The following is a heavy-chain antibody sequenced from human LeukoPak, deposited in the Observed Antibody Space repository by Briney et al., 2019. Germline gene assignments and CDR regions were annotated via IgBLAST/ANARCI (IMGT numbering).Heavy chain of an antibody. J-gene: IGHJ6*02. CDR3: AREGMTTYGMDV. D-gene: IGHD4-11*01. CDR2: IWYDGSNK. CDR1: GFTFSSYG. V-gene: IGHV3-33*01. Sequence: PGGSLRLSCAASGFTFSSYGMLWVRQAPGKGLEGVAVIWYDGSNKYYADSVKGRFTISRDNSKNTLYLQMNSLRAEDTAVYYCAREGMTTYGMDVWGQGTTVTVSS.